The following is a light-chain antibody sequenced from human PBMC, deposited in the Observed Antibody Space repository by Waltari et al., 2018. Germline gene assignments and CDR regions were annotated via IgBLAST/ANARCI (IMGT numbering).Light chain of an antibody. V-gene: IGLV2-8*01. CDR3: SSYAGTNRFVV. CDR2: GVT. CDR1: SFDIGGYNH. Sequence: QSALTQPPSASGSLGQSVTISCTGTSFDIGGYNHVSWYQYHPGKAPRLMVYGVTKRPPGVPDLFSGSKSGNTASLTVSGLQDDDEADYYCSSYAGTNRFVVFGGGTKVTVL. J-gene: IGLJ3*02.